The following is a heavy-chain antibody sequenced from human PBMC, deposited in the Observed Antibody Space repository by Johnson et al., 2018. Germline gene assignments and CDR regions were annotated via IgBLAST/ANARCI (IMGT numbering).Heavy chain of an antibody. CDR3: TRDRGVGMATIPDAFDI. V-gene: IGHV3-49*05. CDR2: IRSKAYGGTT. CDR1: GFTFGDYT. D-gene: IGHD5-24*01. J-gene: IGHJ3*02. Sequence: VQLVESGGGLVKPGRSLRLSCTASGFTFGDYTMSWFRQAPGKGLEWVGFIRSKAYGGTTEYAASVKGRFTISRDDSKSIAYLQINSLKTGETAVYYCTRDRGVGMATIPDAFDIWGQGTMVTVSS.